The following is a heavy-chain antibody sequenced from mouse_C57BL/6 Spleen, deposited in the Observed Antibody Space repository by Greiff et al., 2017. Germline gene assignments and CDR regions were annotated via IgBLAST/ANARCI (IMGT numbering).Heavy chain of an antibody. V-gene: IGHV5-17*01. CDR1: GFTFSDYG. J-gene: IGHJ2*01. CDR3: ARNGYYVPYFDY. Sequence: EVHLVESGGGLVKPGGSLKLSCAASGFTFSDYGMHWVRQAPEKGLEWVAYISSGSSTIYYADTVKGRFTISRDNAKNTLFLQMTSLRSEDTAMYYCARNGYYVPYFDYWGQGTTLTVSS. D-gene: IGHD2-3*01. CDR2: ISSGSSTI.